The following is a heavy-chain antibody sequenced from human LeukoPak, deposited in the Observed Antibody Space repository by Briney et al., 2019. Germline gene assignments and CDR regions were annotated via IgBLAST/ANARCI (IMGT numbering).Heavy chain of an antibody. D-gene: IGHD3-22*01. CDR2: IYYSGST. CDR3: ARYHYYDSSGLDY. Sequence: PSETLSLTCTVSGGSISSSSYYWGWLRQPPGKGLEWIGSIYYSGSTYYNPSLKSRVTISVDTSKNQFSLKLSSVTAADTAVYYCARYHYYDSSGLDYWGQGTLVTVSS. CDR1: GGSISSSSYY. J-gene: IGHJ4*02. V-gene: IGHV4-39*01.